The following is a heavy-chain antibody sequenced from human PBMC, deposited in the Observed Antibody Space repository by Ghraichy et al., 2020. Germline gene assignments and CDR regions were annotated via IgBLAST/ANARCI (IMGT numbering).Heavy chain of an antibody. CDR1: GFTFSSYA. CDR3: AKDSSTGYYYFDY. V-gene: IGHV3-23*01. Sequence: GESLNISCAASGFTFSSYAMSWVRQAPGKGLEWVSAISGSGGSTYYADSVKGRFTISRDNSKNTLYLQMNSLRAEDTAVYYCAKDSSTGYYYFDYWGQGTLVTVSS. CDR2: ISGSGGST. D-gene: IGHD3-9*01. J-gene: IGHJ4*02.